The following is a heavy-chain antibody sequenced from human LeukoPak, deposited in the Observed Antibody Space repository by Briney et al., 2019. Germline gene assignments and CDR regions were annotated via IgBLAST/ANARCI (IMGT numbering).Heavy chain of an antibody. CDR3: AKDPYSSGWFSFDY. CDR1: GFTLSSYA. CDR2: ISGSGGST. J-gene: IGHJ4*02. V-gene: IGHV3-23*01. D-gene: IGHD6-19*01. Sequence: PGGSLRLSCAASGFTLSSYAMSWVRQAPGKGLEWVSAISGSGGSTYYADSVKGRFTISRDNSKNTLYLQMNSLRAEDTAVYYCAKDPYSSGWFSFDYWGQGTLVTVSS.